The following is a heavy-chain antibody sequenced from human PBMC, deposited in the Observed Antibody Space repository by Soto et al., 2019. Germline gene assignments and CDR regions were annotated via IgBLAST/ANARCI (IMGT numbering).Heavy chain of an antibody. CDR3: AKDGEGVANFDY. D-gene: IGHD3-3*01. J-gene: IGHJ4*02. CDR2: INSDGTTA. V-gene: IGHV3-74*01. CDR1: GFTFSTNF. Sequence: LRLSCAASGFTFSTNFMHWVREGPGKGLVWVSRINSDGTTAAYADSVQGRFTISRDNAKNTLYLHMTSLRGEDTAVYYCAKDGEGVANFDYWGQGTLVTVSS.